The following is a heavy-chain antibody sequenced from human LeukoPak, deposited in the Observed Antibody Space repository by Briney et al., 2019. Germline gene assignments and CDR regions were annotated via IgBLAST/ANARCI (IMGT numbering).Heavy chain of an antibody. J-gene: IGHJ4*02. CDR2: YSAGST. CDR1: GLTVSSNT. CDR3: ATLSSGSYYGPFDY. D-gene: IGHD3-22*01. Sequence: GGPLRLSCAASGLTVSSNTMSWVRLAPGKGLEWVSLYSAGSTYYADSVKGRFTISRDNSKNTLYLQMNSLRAEDTAVYYCATLSSGSYYGPFDYWGQGTLVTVSS. V-gene: IGHV3-53*01.